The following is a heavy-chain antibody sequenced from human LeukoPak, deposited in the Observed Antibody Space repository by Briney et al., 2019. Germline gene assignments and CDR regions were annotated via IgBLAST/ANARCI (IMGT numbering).Heavy chain of an antibody. CDR3: ARQGYSYGWAFDI. CDR2: IYYSGTS. V-gene: IGHV4-39*07. CDR1: GGSISSSSYF. Sequence: SETLSLTCTVSGGSISSSSYFWGWIRQPPGERLEWIGSIYYSGTSYSNPSLNSRVTISQDTSKNQFSLKLTSVTAADTAVYYCARQGYSYGWAFDIWGQGTMVTVSS. J-gene: IGHJ3*02. D-gene: IGHD5-18*01.